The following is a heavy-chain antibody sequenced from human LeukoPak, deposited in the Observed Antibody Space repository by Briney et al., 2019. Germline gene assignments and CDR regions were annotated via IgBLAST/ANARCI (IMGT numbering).Heavy chain of an antibody. D-gene: IGHD3-16*01. Sequence: PGRSLRLSCAASGFTFSSYGMHWVRQAPGKGLEWVGRIKSRPDGGTTDYAAPVKYRFIISRDDSKNMLSLQMNRLKTEDTAIYYCATDGGILHWGQGALVTVSS. J-gene: IGHJ1*01. CDR3: ATDGGILH. V-gene: IGHV3-15*01. CDR2: IKSRPDGGTT. CDR1: GFTFSSYG.